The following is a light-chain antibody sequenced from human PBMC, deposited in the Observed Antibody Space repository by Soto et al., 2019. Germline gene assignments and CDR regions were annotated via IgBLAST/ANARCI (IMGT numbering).Light chain of an antibody. CDR3: HMWYSDSNHAV. J-gene: IGLJ2*01. CDR2: YEV. CDR1: NIGSKS. Sequence: SSELTQPPSVSVAPGQTARITCGGTNIGSKSVNWYQQKPGQAPMVVIYYEVDRPSGIPERFFGSNFGNTATLTITRVDDGDEDDDYCHMWYSDSNHAVFGGGTKLTVL. V-gene: IGLV3-21*01.